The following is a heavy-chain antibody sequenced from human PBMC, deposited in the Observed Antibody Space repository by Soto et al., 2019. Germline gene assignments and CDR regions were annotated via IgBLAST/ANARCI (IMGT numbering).Heavy chain of an antibody. CDR1: GGSISSSSYY. V-gene: IGHV4-39*01. D-gene: IGHD2-2*02. CDR3: ARQAYCSITSCYTFSNWFDP. CDR2: IYYSGST. J-gene: IGHJ5*02. Sequence: SETLSLTCTVSGGSISSSSYYWGWIRQPPGKGPEWIGSIYYSGSTYYNPSLKSRVTISVDTSKNQFYLKLSSVTAADTAVYYCARQAYCSITSCYTFSNWFDPCGQLSLVTVSA.